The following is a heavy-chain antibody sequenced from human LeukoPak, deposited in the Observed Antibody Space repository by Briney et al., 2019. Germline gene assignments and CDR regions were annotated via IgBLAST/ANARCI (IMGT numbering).Heavy chain of an antibody. V-gene: IGHV3-23*01. J-gene: IGHJ4*02. CDR2: ISGSGGST. CDR3: ASRSGWRYFDY. Sequence: GGSLRLSCAAPGFTFSSYGMSWVRQAPGKGLEWVSAISGSGGSTCYADSVKGRFTISRDNSKNTLYLQMNSLRAEDTAVYYCASRSGWRYFDYWGQGTLVTVSS. D-gene: IGHD6-19*01. CDR1: GFTFSSYG.